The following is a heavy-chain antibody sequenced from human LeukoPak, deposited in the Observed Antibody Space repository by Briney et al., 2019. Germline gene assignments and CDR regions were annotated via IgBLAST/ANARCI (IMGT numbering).Heavy chain of an antibody. J-gene: IGHJ4*02. Sequence: GGSLRLSCAASEFFFSESYMSWIRQALGKGLEWVSYISDSGSTIYYVESVKVRFTISRDNVKNSLYLQMNGLRAEDTAVYYCAREMEGDYGSGTFFDLWGQGNMVTGSS. CDR2: ISDSGSTI. V-gene: IGHV3-11*01. CDR1: EFFFSESY. D-gene: IGHD3-10*01. CDR3: AREMEGDYGSGTFFDL.